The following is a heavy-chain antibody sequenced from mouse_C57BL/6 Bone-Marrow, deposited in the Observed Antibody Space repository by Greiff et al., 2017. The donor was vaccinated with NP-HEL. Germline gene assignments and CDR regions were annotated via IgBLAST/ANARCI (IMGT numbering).Heavy chain of an antibody. Sequence: VQLQQPGAELVKPGASVKVSCKASGYTFTSYWMHWVKQRPGQGLEWIGRIHPSDSDTNYNQKFKGKATLTVDKSSSTAYMQLSSLTSDDSAVYYCAIRGILRYAMDYWGQGTSVTVSS. J-gene: IGHJ4*01. CDR2: IHPSDSDT. D-gene: IGHD5-2*01. CDR1: GYTFTSYW. V-gene: IGHV1-74*01. CDR3: AIRGILRYAMDY.